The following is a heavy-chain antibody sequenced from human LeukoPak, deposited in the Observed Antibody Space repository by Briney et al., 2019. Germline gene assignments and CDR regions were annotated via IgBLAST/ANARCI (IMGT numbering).Heavy chain of an antibody. D-gene: IGHD2-2*01. CDR1: GGTFSSYA. CDR3: ARSPLYCSSTSCYYDY. CDR2: IIPIFGTA. J-gene: IGHJ4*02. V-gene: IGHV1-69*01. Sequence: SVKVSCKASGGTFSSYAISWVRQAPGQGLVWMGGIIPIFGTANYAQKFQGRVTITADESTSTAYMELSSLRSEDTAVYYCARSPLYCSSTSCYYDYWGQGTLVTVSS.